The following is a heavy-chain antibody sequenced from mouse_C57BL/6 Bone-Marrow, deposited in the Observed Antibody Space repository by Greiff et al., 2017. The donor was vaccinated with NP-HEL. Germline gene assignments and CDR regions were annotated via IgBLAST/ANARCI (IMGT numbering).Heavy chain of an antibody. CDR2: IFPRSGNT. J-gene: IGHJ3*01. D-gene: IGHD1-1*01. V-gene: IGHV1-81*01. CDR1: GYTFTSYG. Sequence: VQLQQSGAELARPGASVKLSCKASGYTFTSYGISWVKQRTGQGLEWIGEIFPRSGNTYYNEKFKGKATLTADKSSSTAYMELRSLTSEDSAVYFCASSRLAYWGQGTLVTVSA. CDR3: ASSRLAY.